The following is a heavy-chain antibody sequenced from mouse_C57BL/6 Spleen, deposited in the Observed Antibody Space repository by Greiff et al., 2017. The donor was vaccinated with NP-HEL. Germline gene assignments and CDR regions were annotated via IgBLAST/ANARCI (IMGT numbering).Heavy chain of an antibody. Sequence: EVQLQQSGPELVKPGASVKIPCKASGYTFTDYNMDWVKQSHGKSLEWIGDINPNNGGTIYNQKFKGKATLTVDKSSSTAYMELRSLTSEDTAVYYCARSLDYDGYYEGFAYWGQGTLVTVSA. CDR1: GYTFTDYN. CDR3: ARSLDYDGYYEGFAY. CDR2: INPNNGGT. J-gene: IGHJ3*01. D-gene: IGHD2-3*01. V-gene: IGHV1-18*01.